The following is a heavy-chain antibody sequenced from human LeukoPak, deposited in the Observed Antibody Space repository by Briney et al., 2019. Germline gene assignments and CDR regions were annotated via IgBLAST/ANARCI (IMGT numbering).Heavy chain of an antibody. D-gene: IGHD6-6*01. Sequence: GGSLRLSCAASGFTFSSYGMHWVRQAPGKGLEWVAVISYDGSNKYYADSVKGRFTISRDNSKNTLYLQMNSLRAEDTAVYYCAKEGWDSSSSWCFDYWGQGTLVTVSS. CDR3: AKEGWDSSSSWCFDY. CDR1: GFTFSSYG. V-gene: IGHV3-30*18. CDR2: ISYDGSNK. J-gene: IGHJ4*02.